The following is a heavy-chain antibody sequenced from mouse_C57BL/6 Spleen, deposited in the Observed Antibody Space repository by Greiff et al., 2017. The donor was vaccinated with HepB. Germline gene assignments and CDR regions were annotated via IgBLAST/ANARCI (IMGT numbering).Heavy chain of an antibody. CDR1: GYTFTDYN. V-gene: IGHV1-22*01. CDR3: AREGYYYGSSFDY. CDR2: INPNNGGT. Sequence: VQLQQSGPELVKPGASVKMSCKASGYTFTDYNMHWVKQSHGKSLEWIGYINPNNGGTSYNQKFKGKATLTVNKSSSTAYMELRSLTSEDSAVYYCAREGYYYGSSFDYWGQGTTLTVSS. J-gene: IGHJ2*01. D-gene: IGHD1-1*01.